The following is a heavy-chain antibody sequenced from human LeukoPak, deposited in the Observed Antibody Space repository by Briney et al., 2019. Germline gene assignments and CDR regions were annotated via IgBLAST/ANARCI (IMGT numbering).Heavy chain of an antibody. Sequence: NTSETLSLTCTVSGGSISSYYWSWIRQPAGKGLEWIGRIYTSGSTNYNPSLKSRVTMSVDTSKNQFSLKLSSVTAADTAVYYCARHYRGLALYYFDYWGQGTLVTVSS. CDR2: IYTSGST. CDR1: GGSISSYY. CDR3: ARHYRGLALYYFDY. J-gene: IGHJ4*02. D-gene: IGHD3-16*02. V-gene: IGHV4-4*07.